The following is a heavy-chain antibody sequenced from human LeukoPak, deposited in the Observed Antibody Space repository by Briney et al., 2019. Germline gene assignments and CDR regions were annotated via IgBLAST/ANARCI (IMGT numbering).Heavy chain of an antibody. CDR3: AKDRTTAYYFDY. CDR1: GFTFDDYG. V-gene: IGHV3-20*04. Sequence: GGSLRLSCAASGFTFDDYGMSWVRQAPGKGLEWVSGINWNGGSTGYADSVKGRFTISRDNAKNSLYLQMNSLRAEDTAVYYCAKDRTTAYYFDYWGQGTLVTVSS. CDR2: INWNGGST. D-gene: IGHD2/OR15-2a*01. J-gene: IGHJ4*02.